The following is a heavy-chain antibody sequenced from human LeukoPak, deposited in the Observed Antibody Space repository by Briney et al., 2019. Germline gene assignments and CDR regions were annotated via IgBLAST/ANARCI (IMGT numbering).Heavy chain of an antibody. V-gene: IGHV1-24*01. Sequence: ASVKVSCKVSGYTLTELSMHWVRQAPGKGLEWMGGFDPEDGETIYAQKFQGRVTMTEDTSTDTAYMELSSLRSEDTAVYYCATDPAGDGDNDYWDQGTLVTVSS. D-gene: IGHD4-17*01. CDR2: FDPEDGET. CDR1: GYTLTELS. J-gene: IGHJ4*02. CDR3: ATDPAGDGDNDY.